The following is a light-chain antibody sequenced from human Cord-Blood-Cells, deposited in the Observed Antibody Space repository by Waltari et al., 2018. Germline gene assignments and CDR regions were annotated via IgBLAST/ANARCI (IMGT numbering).Light chain of an antibody. CDR2: EGS. V-gene: IGLV2-23*01. CDR1: SSDVGSHNL. J-gene: IGLJ3*02. Sequence: HSALPHPASGSGPPGQSTTLPGTGTSSDVGSHNLVSWYHQHPGKAPKLMIYEGSKRPSGVSNRFSGSKSGNTASLTISGLQAEDEADYYCCSYAGSSTWVFGGGTKLTVL. CDR3: CSYAGSSTWV.